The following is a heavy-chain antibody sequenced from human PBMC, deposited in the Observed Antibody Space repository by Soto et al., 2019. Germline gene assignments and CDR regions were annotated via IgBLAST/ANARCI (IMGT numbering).Heavy chain of an antibody. J-gene: IGHJ4*02. CDR2: ISGSGGST. D-gene: IGHD6-19*01. V-gene: IGHV3-23*01. Sequence: EVQLLESGGGLVQPGGSLRLSCAASGFAFSSYAMSWVRQAPGKGLEWVSAISGSGGSTYYADSVKGRFTISRDNSKNTLYLQMNSLRAEDTAVYYCAKAVGSGWYAFDYWGQGTLVTVSS. CDR3: AKAVGSGWYAFDY. CDR1: GFAFSSYA.